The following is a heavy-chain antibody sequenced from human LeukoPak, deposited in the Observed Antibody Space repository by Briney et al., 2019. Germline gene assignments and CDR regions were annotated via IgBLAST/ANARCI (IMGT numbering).Heavy chain of an antibody. Sequence: GASVKVSCKASGYTFTGYYMHWVRQATGQGLEWMGWMNPNSGNTGYAQKFQGRVTMTRNTSISTAYMELSSLRSEDTAVYYCARGGQSAYSGYDDPFDYWGQGTLVTVSS. CDR2: MNPNSGNT. D-gene: IGHD5-12*01. J-gene: IGHJ4*02. CDR1: GYTFTGYY. CDR3: ARGGQSAYSGYDDPFDY. V-gene: IGHV1-8*02.